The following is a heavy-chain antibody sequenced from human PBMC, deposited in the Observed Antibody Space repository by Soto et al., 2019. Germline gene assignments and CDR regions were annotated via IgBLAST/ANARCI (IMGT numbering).Heavy chain of an antibody. D-gene: IGHD2-15*01. CDR3: ARVASDIVVVVAATDWFDP. Sequence: SETLSLTCAVYGGSFSGYYWSWIRQPPGKGLEWIGEINHSGSTNYNPSLKSRVTISVDTSKNQFSLKLSSVTAADTAVYYCARVASDIVVVVAATDWFDPWGQGTLVTVSS. CDR2: INHSGST. J-gene: IGHJ5*02. V-gene: IGHV4-34*01. CDR1: GGSFSGYY.